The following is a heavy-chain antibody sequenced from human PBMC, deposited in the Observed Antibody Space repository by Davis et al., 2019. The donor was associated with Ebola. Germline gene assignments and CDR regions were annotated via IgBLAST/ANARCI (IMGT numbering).Heavy chain of an antibody. J-gene: IGHJ4*02. CDR2: IRSKGKSYAT. CDR3: TARAGIVAGPFYDY. D-gene: IGHD6-13*01. CDR1: GFTFSGSA. V-gene: IGHV3-73*01. Sequence: PGGSLRLSCAASGFTFSGSAMHWVRQASGKGLEWVGRIRSKGKSYATEYAASVKGRFTISRDDSKNTAYLQMNSLKTEDTAVYYCTARAGIVAGPFYDYWGQGTLVTVSS.